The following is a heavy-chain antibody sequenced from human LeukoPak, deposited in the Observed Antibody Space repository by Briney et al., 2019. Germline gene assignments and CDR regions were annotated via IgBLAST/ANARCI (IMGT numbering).Heavy chain of an antibody. Sequence: PGGSLRLSCAASGFTFSNYAMSWVRQAPGKGLVWVSRINSDGGSTSYADSVNGRFTISRDNAKNTLYLQMNSPRAEDTAVYYCARRIQGMAPYYFDYWGQGTLVTVSS. V-gene: IGHV3-74*01. CDR1: GFTFSNYA. D-gene: IGHD5-24*01. CDR2: INSDGGST. CDR3: ARRIQGMAPYYFDY. J-gene: IGHJ4*02.